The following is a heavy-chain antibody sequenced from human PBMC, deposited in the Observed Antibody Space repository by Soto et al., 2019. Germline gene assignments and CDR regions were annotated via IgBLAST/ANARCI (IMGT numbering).Heavy chain of an antibody. CDR1: GFTFSSYT. CDR3: ARLDYDFDY. V-gene: IGHV3-48*01. D-gene: IGHD3-16*01. J-gene: IGHJ4*02. Sequence: EVQLEESGGGLVQPGGSLRLSCAASGFTFSSYTMNWFRQAPGKGLEWVSYITGTSSPIYYADSVKGRFTISSDNAKNLLYLQMNSLRAEDTAVYYCARLDYDFDYWGQGTLVTVSS. CDR2: ITGTSSPI.